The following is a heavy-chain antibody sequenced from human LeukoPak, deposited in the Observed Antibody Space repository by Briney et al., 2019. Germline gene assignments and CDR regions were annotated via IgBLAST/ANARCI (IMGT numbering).Heavy chain of an antibody. V-gene: IGHV3-48*03. D-gene: IGHD4-17*01. CDR3: AKEIYGDSTGGRFQH. J-gene: IGHJ1*01. CDR2: ISSSGSTI. CDR1: GFTFSSYE. Sequence: GGSLRLSCAASGFTFSSYEMNWVRQAPGKGLEWVSYISSSGSTIYYADSVKGRFTISRDNAKNSLYLQMNSLRAEDTAVYYCAKEIYGDSTGGRFQHWGQGTLVSVSS.